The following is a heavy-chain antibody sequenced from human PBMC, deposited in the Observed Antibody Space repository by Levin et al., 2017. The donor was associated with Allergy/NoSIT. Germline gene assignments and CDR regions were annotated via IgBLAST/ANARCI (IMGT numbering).Heavy chain of an antibody. CDR2: IYNDGNNK. CDR3: ARDDESYSSGWYGWFDP. J-gene: IGHJ5*02. D-gene: IGHD6-19*01. CDR1: GFTFRTYA. V-gene: IGHV3-33*01. Sequence: GGSLRLSCAASGFTFRTYAMHWVRQAPGRGLEWVAIIYNDGNNKYYADSVKGRFTISTDTSKNMLYLQMNSLRAEDTAIYYCARDDESYSSGWYGWFDPWGQGTLVTVSS.